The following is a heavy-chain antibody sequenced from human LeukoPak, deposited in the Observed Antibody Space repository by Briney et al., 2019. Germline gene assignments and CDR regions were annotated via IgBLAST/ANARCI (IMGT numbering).Heavy chain of an antibody. D-gene: IGHD3-3*01. J-gene: IGHJ6*03. V-gene: IGHV1-69*05. Sequence: GSSVKVSCKASGGTFSSYAISWVRQAPGQGLEWMGGIIPIFGTANYAQKFQGRVTITTDESTSTAYMELSSLRSEDTAVYYCARGGTIFGVVITARYYYMDVWGKGTTVTVSS. CDR3: ARGGTIFGVVITARYYYMDV. CDR1: GGTFSSYA. CDR2: IIPIFGTA.